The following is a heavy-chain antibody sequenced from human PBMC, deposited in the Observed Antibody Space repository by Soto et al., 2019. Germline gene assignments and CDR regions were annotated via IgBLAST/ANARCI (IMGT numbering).Heavy chain of an antibody. CDR2: ISATTTYK. Sequence: EVQVVESGGGLVKPGGSLRLSCTASGFTFDTYTMNWLRQAPGRGLEWVSSISATTTYKYYADSVEGRFTFSRDNAKNSLYLQTNNLGAEDTAVYYCARGGTSKSGHLWYFDLWGRGTRVAVSS. D-gene: IGHD1-1*01. J-gene: IGHJ2*01. CDR1: GFTFDTYT. V-gene: IGHV3-21*01. CDR3: ARGGTSKSGHLWYFDL.